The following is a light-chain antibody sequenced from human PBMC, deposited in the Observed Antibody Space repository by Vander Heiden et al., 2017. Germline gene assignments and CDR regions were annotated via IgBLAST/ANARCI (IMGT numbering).Light chain of an antibody. CDR3: NQRSNWPPT. CDR2: DAA. Sequence: VFTQFPAILSWTPGERATLSWRASHSVGSYLAWDQQKAGEAPRRLIDDAAHRATGSTARCSGSGSGTDFTLTISSLEPEDFAVYYWNQRSNWPPTFGPGTKVDIK. CDR1: HSVGSY. J-gene: IGKJ3*01. V-gene: IGKV3-11*01.